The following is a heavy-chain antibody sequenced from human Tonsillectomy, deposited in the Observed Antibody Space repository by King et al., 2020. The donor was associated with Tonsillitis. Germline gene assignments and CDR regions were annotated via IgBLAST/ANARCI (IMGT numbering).Heavy chain of an antibody. CDR3: AREDYYDSRGFGDY. Sequence: VQLVESGAEVKKPGASVKVSCEASGYTFTTYGISWVRQAPGQGLEWMGWISGYNGNTKYAQKLQGRVTMTTDTSTSTAYMELRSLRSDDTAVYYCAREDYYDSRGFGDYWGQGTLVTVSS. V-gene: IGHV1-18*01. CDR1: GYTFTTYG. D-gene: IGHD3-22*01. J-gene: IGHJ4*02. CDR2: ISGYNGNT.